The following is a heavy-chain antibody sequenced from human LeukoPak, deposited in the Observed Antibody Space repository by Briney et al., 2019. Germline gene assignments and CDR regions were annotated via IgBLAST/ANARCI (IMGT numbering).Heavy chain of an antibody. Sequence: KPSETLSLTCTVSGGSISSTTYYWGWIRQPPGKGMEWIGSIYYSGSSYYNPSLRSRVTISIDTSKKQFSLRLSSVTAADTAVYYCARHEYSSGSPLPYWGQGTLVTVSS. CDR2: IYYSGSS. J-gene: IGHJ4*02. CDR1: GGSISSTTYY. CDR3: ARHEYSSGSPLPY. V-gene: IGHV4-39*07. D-gene: IGHD6-19*01.